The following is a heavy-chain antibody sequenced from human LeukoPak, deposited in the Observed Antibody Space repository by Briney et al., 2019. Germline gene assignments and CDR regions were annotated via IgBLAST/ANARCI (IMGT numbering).Heavy chain of an antibody. D-gene: IGHD2-2*01. Sequence: GGSLRLSCAASGFTFDDYAMHWVRQAPGKGLEWVSGISWNSGSIGYADSVKGRFTISRDNAKNSLYLQMNSLRAEDTALYYCAKDSYQLLSYYMDVWGKGTTVTISS. J-gene: IGHJ6*03. CDR1: GFTFDDYA. V-gene: IGHV3-9*01. CDR2: ISWNSGSI. CDR3: AKDSYQLLSYYMDV.